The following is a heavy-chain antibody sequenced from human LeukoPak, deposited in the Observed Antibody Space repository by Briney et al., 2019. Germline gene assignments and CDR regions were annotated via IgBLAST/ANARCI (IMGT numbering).Heavy chain of an antibody. V-gene: IGHV4-59*02. CDR3: VRDSRYGSGWFEDGLDF. CDR2: INDRGST. CDR1: GDSVRSYY. Sequence: SETLSLTCTVSGDSVRSYYWSWIRQPPGQGLEWLGHINDRGSTNYNPSLQGRVTISIDTSKNQFSLKVNSVTAADTAVYYCVRDSRYGSGWFEDGLDFWGQGTTVTVSS. D-gene: IGHD6-13*01. J-gene: IGHJ6*02.